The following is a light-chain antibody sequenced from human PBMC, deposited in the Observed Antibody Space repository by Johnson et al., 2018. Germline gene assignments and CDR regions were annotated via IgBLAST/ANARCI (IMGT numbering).Light chain of an antibody. Sequence: QSVLTQPPSVSAAPGQKVTISCSGSSSNIGNNYVSWYQQLPGKAPKPLIYENKKHPSGIPDQFSAPNSGTSATLAFPGPQPGAEAVYYCGTWDSSLSAGNVFGTGTKVTVL. V-gene: IGLV1-51*02. CDR2: ENK. CDR1: SSNIGNNY. J-gene: IGLJ1*01. CDR3: GTWDSSLSAGNV.